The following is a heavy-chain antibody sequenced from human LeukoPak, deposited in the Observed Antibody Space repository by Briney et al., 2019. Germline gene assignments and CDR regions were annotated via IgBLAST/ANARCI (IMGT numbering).Heavy chain of an antibody. V-gene: IGHV3-9*01. CDR3: TRDDY. CDR2: ISWNSGSI. J-gene: IGHJ1*01. Sequence: GGSLRLSCAASGFTFDDYAMHWVRQAPGKGLEWVSGISWNSGSIGYADSVKGRFTISRDNAENSLYLQMNSLRAEDTAVYYCTRDDYWGQGTLVTVSS. CDR1: GFTFDDYA.